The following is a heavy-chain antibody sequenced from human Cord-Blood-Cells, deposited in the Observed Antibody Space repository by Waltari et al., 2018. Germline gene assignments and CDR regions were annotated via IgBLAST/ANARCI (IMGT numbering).Heavy chain of an antibody. D-gene: IGHD2-21*02. J-gene: IGHJ4*02. CDR1: GGTFSSYA. CDR3: ARGPAYCGGDCYSDY. CDR2: IIPILGIA. Sequence: QVQLVQSGAEVKKPGSSVKVSCKASGGTFSSYAISWVRQAPGQGLEWMGGIIPILGIANYAQNFQGRVTITADESTSTAYMELSRLRSEDTAVYYCARGPAYCGGDCYSDYWGQGTLVTVSS. V-gene: IGHV1-69*04.